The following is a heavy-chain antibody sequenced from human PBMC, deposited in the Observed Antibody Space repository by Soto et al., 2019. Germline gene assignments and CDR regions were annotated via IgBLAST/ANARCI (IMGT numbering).Heavy chain of an antibody. J-gene: IGHJ4*02. Sequence: QLGGSLRLSCAASGFTFSSHWMSWVRQAPGKGLEWLASIKQDGSEKHYVDSVKGRFTISRDNAKSSLYLQMNSLRVEDTAVYYCARVYYDYIWGSYPLVYWGQGTLVTVSS. CDR2: IKQDGSEK. CDR1: GFTFSSHW. D-gene: IGHD3-16*02. V-gene: IGHV3-7*01. CDR3: ARVYYDYIWGSYPLVY.